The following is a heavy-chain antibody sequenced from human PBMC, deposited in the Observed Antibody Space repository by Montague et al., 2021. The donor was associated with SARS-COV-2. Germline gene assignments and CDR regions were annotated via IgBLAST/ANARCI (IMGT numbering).Heavy chain of an antibody. CDR3: ASGEFFYYGSGNYYRSALDD. CDR2: VIHSGTT. D-gene: IGHD3-10*01. J-gene: IGHJ6*02. Sequence: SETLSLTCHVYGASFSGYYWSWVRQSPGKGLEWIGEVIHSGTTNYNPSLKGRVTISIDSSNDRFSLRLTSLTAADTCVYYCASGEFFYYGSGNYYRSALDDWGQGTTVTVSS. V-gene: IGHV4-34*12. CDR1: GASFSGYY.